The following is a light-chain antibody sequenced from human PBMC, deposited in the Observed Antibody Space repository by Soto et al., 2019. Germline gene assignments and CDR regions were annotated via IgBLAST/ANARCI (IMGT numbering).Light chain of an antibody. V-gene: IGKV2-28*01. J-gene: IGKJ1*01. CDR1: QSLLHSNGYNY. CDR2: LGS. Sequence: DIVMTQSPLSLPVTPGEPASISCRSSQSLLHSNGYNYLDWYLQKPGQSPQLLIYLGSNRASGVPDGFRGSGSGTDFTLKISRVEAGDVGVYYCMQALQTPATFGQGTKVEIK. CDR3: MQALQTPAT.